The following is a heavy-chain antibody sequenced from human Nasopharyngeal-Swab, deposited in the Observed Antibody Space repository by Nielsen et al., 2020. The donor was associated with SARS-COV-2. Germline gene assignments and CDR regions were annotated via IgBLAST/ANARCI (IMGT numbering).Heavy chain of an antibody. CDR1: GFTFTSSA. CDR3: AASDPPLTGQHFDAFEI. Sequence: SVKVSCKASGFTFTSSAMQWVRQARGQRLEWIGWIVVGSGNTNYAQKFQERVTITRDMSTSTAYMELSSLRSEDTAVYYCAASDPPLTGQHFDAFEIWGQGTMVTVSS. V-gene: IGHV1-58*02. J-gene: IGHJ3*02. D-gene: IGHD3-9*01. CDR2: IVVGSGNT.